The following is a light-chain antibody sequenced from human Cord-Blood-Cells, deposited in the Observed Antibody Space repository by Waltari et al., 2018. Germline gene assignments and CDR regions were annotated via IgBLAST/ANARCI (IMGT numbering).Light chain of an antibody. CDR1: SSDVGGYTY. Sequence: QSALTQPASVSGSPGQSITISCTGTSSDVGGYTYVSWYQQHPGKAPKHMIYDLSNRPSGLSNRFSGSKSGNTASLTISGLHADDEADYYCSSYTSSSTPVVFGGGTKLTVL. CDR2: DLS. V-gene: IGLV2-14*01. CDR3: SSYTSSSTPVV. J-gene: IGLJ2*01.